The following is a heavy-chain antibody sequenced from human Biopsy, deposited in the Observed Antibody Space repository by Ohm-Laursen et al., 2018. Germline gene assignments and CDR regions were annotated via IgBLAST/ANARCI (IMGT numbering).Heavy chain of an antibody. V-gene: IGHV4-39*01. CDR1: GGSMTGSSYY. D-gene: IGHD4-11*01. J-gene: IGHJ3*02. CDR2: VHYSESP. CDR3: TRRGMTTLTTRAFDI. Sequence: TLSLTCTVSGGSMTGSSYYWGWIRQPPGKGLEWIGAVHYSESPYYNPSLQSRVTLSVDTSKTLFSRRRGSVTAADTAVYYCTRRGMTTLTTRAFDIWGQGTMVTVSS.